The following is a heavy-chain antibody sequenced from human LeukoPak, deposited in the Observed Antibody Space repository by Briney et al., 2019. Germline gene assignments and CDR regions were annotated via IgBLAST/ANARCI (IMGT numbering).Heavy chain of an antibody. D-gene: IGHD2-15*01. CDR1: GGSISRYY. CDR3: ARVVDIVVVVAATPVYYYYMDV. J-gene: IGHJ6*03. CDR2: IYYSGSA. Sequence: PSETLSLTCTVSGGSISRYYWSWIRQPPGKALEWIGYIYYSGSANYNPSLKSRVTISVDTSKNQFSLKLSSVTAADTAVYYCARVVDIVVVVAATPVYYYYMDVWGKGTTVTVSS. V-gene: IGHV4-59*12.